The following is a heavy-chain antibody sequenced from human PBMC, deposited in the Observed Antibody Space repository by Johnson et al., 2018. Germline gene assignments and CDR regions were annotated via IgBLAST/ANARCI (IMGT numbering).Heavy chain of an antibody. CDR1: GFSFSSYG. J-gene: IGHJ6*03. V-gene: IGHV3-30*03. D-gene: IGHD3-22*01. CDR3: ARDHYYDSSGYYPYYYYYMDV. CDR2: ISYDGSNK. Sequence: QVQLVQSGAEVKKXGESLKISCKASGFSFSSYGMHWVRQAPGKGLEWVAVISYDGSNKYYADSVKGRFTISRDNSKNTLYLQMNSLRAEDTAVDYCARDHYYDSSGYYPYYYYYMDVWGKGTTVTVSS.